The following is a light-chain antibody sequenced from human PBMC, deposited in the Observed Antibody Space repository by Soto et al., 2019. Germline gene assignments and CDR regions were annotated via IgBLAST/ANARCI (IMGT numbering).Light chain of an antibody. Sequence: DIHMTQSPSSLSASVGYRFTITCRASQSISSYLNWYQQKPGKAPKLLIYGASSLQSGVPSRFRGSGSGTDFTLTISSLQREDFATYFCQQAKSFPFTFGGGTKVDIK. CDR3: QQAKSFPFT. V-gene: IGKV1-39*01. J-gene: IGKJ4*01. CDR2: GAS. CDR1: QSISSY.